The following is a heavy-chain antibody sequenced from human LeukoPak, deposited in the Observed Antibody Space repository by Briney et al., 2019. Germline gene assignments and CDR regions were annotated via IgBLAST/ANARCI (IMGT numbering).Heavy chain of an antibody. CDR2: IYYSGST. Sequence: SETLSLTCTVSGGSISSSSYYWGWVRQPPGKGLEWIGSIYYSGSTYYNPSLKSRVTISVDTSKNQFSLKLSSVTAADTAVYYCARQLYDSSGYYQAWGQGTLVTVSS. CDR3: ARQLYDSSGYYQA. J-gene: IGHJ4*02. CDR1: GGSISSSSYY. V-gene: IGHV4-39*01. D-gene: IGHD3-22*01.